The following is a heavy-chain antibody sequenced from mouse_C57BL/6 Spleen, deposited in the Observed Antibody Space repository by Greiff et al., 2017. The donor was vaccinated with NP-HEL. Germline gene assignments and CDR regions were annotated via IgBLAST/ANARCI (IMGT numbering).Heavy chain of an antibody. D-gene: IGHD1-1*01. V-gene: IGHV1-76*01. Sequence: QVQLKQSGAELVRPGASVKLSCKASGYTFTDYYINWVKQRPGQGLEWIARIYPGSGNTYYNEKFKGKATLTAEKSSSTAYMQLSSLTSEDSAVYFCAREGLRYMDYWGQGTSVTVSS. CDR2: IYPGSGNT. CDR3: AREGLRYMDY. CDR1: GYTFTDYY. J-gene: IGHJ4*01.